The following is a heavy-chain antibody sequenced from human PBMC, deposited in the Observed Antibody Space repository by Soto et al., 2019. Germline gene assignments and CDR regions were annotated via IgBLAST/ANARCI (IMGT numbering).Heavy chain of an antibody. CDR3: ARRIKVPEYSSSSAESDYYYYYMDV. Sequence: SETLSLTCAVYGGSFSGYYWSWIRQPPGKGLEWIGEINHSGSTNYNPSLKSRVTISVDTSKNQFSLKLSSVTAADTSVYYCARRIKVPEYSSSSAESDYYYYYMDVWGKGTTVTVSS. CDR1: GGSFSGYY. V-gene: IGHV4-34*01. CDR2: INHSGST. J-gene: IGHJ6*03. D-gene: IGHD6-6*01.